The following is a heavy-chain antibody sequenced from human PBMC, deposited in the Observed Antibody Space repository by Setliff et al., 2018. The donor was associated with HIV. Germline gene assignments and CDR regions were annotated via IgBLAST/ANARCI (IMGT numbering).Heavy chain of an antibody. J-gene: IGHJ4*02. CDR2: IYYNGST. CDR3: ARDYYDYVWGSYRLFDY. Sequence: PSETLSLTCTVSGGSISSSSYYWGWIRQPPGKGLEWIGSIYYNGSTYYNPSLKSRVTISVDTSKNQFSLKLSSVTAADTAVYYCARDYYDYVWGSYRLFDYWGQGTRVTVSS. V-gene: IGHV4-39*07. CDR1: GGSISSSSYY. D-gene: IGHD3-16*02.